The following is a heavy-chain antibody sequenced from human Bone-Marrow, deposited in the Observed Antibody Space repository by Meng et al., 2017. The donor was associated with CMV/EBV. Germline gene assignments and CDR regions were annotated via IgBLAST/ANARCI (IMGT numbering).Heavy chain of an antibody. CDR1: GTTFDRHT. V-gene: IGHV1-69*04. Sequence: SVKVSCKASGTTFDRHTISWVRQAPGQRLEWMGRVVPTLGLAMKAQKFQGRVTMTADKLTSTAYMELSSLRSEDTAIYYCARDLSSSPSVDAFDVWGQATMVTVSS. CDR2: VVPTLGLA. CDR3: ARDLSSSPSVDAFDV. J-gene: IGHJ3*01. D-gene: IGHD2-2*01.